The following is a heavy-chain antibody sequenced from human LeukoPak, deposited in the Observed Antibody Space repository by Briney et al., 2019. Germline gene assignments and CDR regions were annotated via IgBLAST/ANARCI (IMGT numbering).Heavy chain of an antibody. D-gene: IGHD6-6*01. CDR1: GFTFSNYA. CDR2: ISGSGGST. J-gene: IGHJ4*02. V-gene: IGHV3-23*01. CDR3: AKDRWSSSSGLSFDY. Sequence: GGSLRLSCAASGFTFSNYAMSWVRQAPGKGLEWVSVISGSGGSTYYADSVKGRFIISRDNSKNTLYLQMNSLRAEDTAVYYCAKDRWSSSSGLSFDYWGQRTLVTVSS.